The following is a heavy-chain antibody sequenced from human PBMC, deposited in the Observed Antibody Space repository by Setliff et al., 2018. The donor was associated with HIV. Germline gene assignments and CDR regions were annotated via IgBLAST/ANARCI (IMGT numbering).Heavy chain of an antibody. D-gene: IGHD6-19*01. V-gene: IGHV1-3*04. CDR1: GYTFTTYA. Sequence: ASVKVSCKASGYTFTTYAMIWVRQAPGQSLEWMGWINTGNGNTRLSQKFQGRVTISRDTSTDTAYMELRSLRFDDTAVYYCARPGLTSGWYVYYFDSWGQGTLVTVSS. CDR3: ARPGLTSGWYVYYFDS. J-gene: IGHJ4*02. CDR2: INTGNGNT.